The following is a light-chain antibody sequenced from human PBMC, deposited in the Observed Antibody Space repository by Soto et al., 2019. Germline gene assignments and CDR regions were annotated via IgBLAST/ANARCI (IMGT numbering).Light chain of an antibody. CDR3: QQYNSLPFT. Sequence: ELVMTQSPATLSVSPGERATLSCRASQSVSSNLAWYQQKPGQAHRLLIYGASTRATGIPARFSGSGSGTEFTLTISSLQSEDFAVYYCQQYNSLPFTFGPGPKVDIK. CDR2: GAS. CDR1: QSVSSN. J-gene: IGKJ3*01. V-gene: IGKV3-15*01.